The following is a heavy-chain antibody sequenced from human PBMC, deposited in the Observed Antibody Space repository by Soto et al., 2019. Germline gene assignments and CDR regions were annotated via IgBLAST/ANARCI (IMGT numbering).Heavy chain of an antibody. CDR3: ARALGLPNGYYYYGLDV. Sequence: SETLSLSCTVTGGSVSSGSYYWSWIRQSPGKGLEWIGYIYYSGTTNYNPSLKSRVTLSVDTSKNQFSLRLSSVTPADTAAYYCARALGLPNGYYYYGLDVRGQRTTDTGSS. D-gene: IGHD1-7*01. J-gene: IGHJ6*02. CDR2: IYYSGTT. CDR1: GGSVSSGSYY. V-gene: IGHV4-61*01.